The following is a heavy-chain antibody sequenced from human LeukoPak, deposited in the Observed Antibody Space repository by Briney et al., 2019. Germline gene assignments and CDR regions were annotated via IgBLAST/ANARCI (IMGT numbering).Heavy chain of an antibody. CDR1: GFTFSSYE. CDR3: AKDEPDYDFWSGYYTRFVY. V-gene: IGHV3-48*03. Sequence: GGSLRLSCAASGFTFSSYEMNWVRQAPGKGLEWVSYISSSGSTIYYADSVKGRFTISRDNAKNSLYLQMNSLRAEDTAVYYCAKDEPDYDFWSGYYTRFVYWGQGTLVTVSS. J-gene: IGHJ4*02. D-gene: IGHD3-3*01. CDR2: ISSSGSTI.